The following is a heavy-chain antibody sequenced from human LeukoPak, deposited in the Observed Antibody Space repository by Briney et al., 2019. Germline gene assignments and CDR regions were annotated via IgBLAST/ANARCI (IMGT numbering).Heavy chain of an antibody. J-gene: IGHJ4*02. D-gene: IGHD2-21*02. CDR3: ARDLIRYCGGDCYSVGY. CDR2: ISAYNGNT. V-gene: IGHV1-18*01. CDR1: GYTFTSYG. Sequence: ASVKVSCKASGYTFTSYGISWVRQAPGQGLEWMGWISAYNGNTNYAQKLQGRVTMTRDMSTSTVYMELSSLRSEDTAVYYCARDLIRYCGGDCYSVGYWGQGTLVTVSS.